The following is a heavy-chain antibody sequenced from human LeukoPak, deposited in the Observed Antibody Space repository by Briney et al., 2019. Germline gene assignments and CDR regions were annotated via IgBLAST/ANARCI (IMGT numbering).Heavy chain of an antibody. V-gene: IGHV4-34*01. D-gene: IGHD6-13*01. J-gene: IGHJ5*02. CDR1: DGSFGGYY. CDR3: ARDRGSSSWYNWFDP. Sequence: PSETLSLTCAVYDGSFGGYYWSWIRQPPGKGLEWIGEINHSGSTNYNPSLKSRVTISLDTSKSQFSLKVRYVTAADTAVYYCARDRGSSSWYNWFDPWGQGTLVTVSS. CDR2: INHSGST.